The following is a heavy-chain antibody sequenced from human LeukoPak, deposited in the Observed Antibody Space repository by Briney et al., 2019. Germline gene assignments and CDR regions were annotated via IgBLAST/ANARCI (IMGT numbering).Heavy chain of an antibody. CDR1: GYSISSGYY. CDR2: IYYSGST. V-gene: IGHV4-38-2*02. J-gene: IGHJ4*02. Sequence: SETLSLTCTVSGYSISSGYYWGWIRQPPGKGLEWIGSIYYSGSTYYNPSLKSRVTISVDTSKNQFSLKLSSVTAADTAVYYCARGRYYFDYWGQGTLVTVSS. CDR3: ARGRYYFDY.